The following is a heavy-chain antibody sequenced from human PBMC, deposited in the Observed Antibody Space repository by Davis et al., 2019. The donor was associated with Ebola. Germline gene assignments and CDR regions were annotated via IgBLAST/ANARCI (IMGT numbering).Heavy chain of an antibody. CDR3: AREAYYYYYGMDV. CDR1: GYTFTGYY. J-gene: IGHJ6*02. V-gene: IGHV1-2*04. CDR2: INPNSGGT. Sequence: ASVKVSCKASGYTFTGYYMHWVRQAPGQGLEWMGWINPNSGGTNYAQKFQGWVTMTRDTSISTAYMELSRLRSDETAVYYCAREAYYYYYGMDVWGQGTTVTVSS.